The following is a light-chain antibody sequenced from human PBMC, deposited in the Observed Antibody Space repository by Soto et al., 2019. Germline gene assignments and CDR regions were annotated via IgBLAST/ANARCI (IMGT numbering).Light chain of an antibody. Sequence: EIVLTQYTATLSVSPGERATLSCRASQSVSSDLAWYQHKPGQAPRLLIYGASTRATGIPARFSGRGSGTEFTLTISSLQSVDFAVYYCQQYDKWPQTFGQGTKVDNK. V-gene: IGKV3-15*01. CDR3: QQYDKWPQT. CDR2: GAS. J-gene: IGKJ1*01. CDR1: QSVSSD.